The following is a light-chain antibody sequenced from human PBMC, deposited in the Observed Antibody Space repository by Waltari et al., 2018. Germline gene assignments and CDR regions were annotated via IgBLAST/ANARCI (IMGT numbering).Light chain of an antibody. CDR3: QQYHIWWT. J-gene: IGKJ1*01. CDR2: EAS. V-gene: IGKV3-15*01. Sequence: EIVMTQSPATLSVSAGERTTLSCRASQSVRSNLAWYQQKPGQPPRLLIYEASTRATGIPSRFSGSGLGTEFTLTINSLQSEDLAIYYCQQYHIWWTFGQGTKVEIK. CDR1: QSVRSN.